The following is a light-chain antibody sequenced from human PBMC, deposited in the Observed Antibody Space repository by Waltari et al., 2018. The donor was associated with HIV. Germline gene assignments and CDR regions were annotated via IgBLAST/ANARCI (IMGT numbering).Light chain of an antibody. CDR3: ATWDDWLSGWV. Sequence: QSVVTQPPSASGTPGQRVTISCSGSSVGSNYVYWSQQLPGTAPKLLIYRNNQRPSGVPDRFSGSRSDTSVSLAISGLRSEDEADYYCATWDDWLSGWVFGGGTKLTVL. V-gene: IGLV1-47*01. J-gene: IGLJ3*02. CDR1: SVGSNY. CDR2: RNN.